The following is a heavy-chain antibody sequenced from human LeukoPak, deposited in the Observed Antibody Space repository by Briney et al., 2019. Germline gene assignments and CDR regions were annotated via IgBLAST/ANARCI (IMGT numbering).Heavy chain of an antibody. CDR1: GFMFKIHA. CDR3: AKISTPIPAAGAMDN. Sequence: GGSLRLSCAASGFMFKIHAMSWVCQAPGKGLEWVSTISGGGGGTYYANSVKGRFTISRDNSKSTLYLQMNGLRAEDTAVYYCAKISTPIPAAGAMDNWGQGTLVTVSS. D-gene: IGHD6-13*01. J-gene: IGHJ4*02. CDR2: ISGGGGGT. V-gene: IGHV3-23*01.